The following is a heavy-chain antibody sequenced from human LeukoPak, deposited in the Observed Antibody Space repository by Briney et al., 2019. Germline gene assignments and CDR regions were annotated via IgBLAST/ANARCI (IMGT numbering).Heavy chain of an antibody. D-gene: IGHD3-22*01. J-gene: IGHJ3*02. CDR2: MNPNSGNT. Sequence: ASVKVSCKASGYTFTSYDINWVRQATGQGLEWMGWMNPNSGNTGYAQKFQGRVTMTRNTSISTAYMELSSLRSKDTAVYYCAGRVYDSNPDAFDIWGQGTMVTVSS. V-gene: IGHV1-8*01. CDR3: AGRVYDSNPDAFDI. CDR1: GYTFTSYD.